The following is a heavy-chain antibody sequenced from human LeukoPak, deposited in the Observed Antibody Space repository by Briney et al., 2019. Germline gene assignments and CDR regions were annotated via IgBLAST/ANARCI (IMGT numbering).Heavy chain of an antibody. D-gene: IGHD3-22*01. V-gene: IGHV3-73*01. Sequence: GGSLRLSCAASGFTFSDSAMHWVRQASGKGLEWVGRIRSKANSYATAYAASVKGRFTISRDDSKNTAYLQMDSLKTEDTAVYYCTCRNYDSSGFYFSDIWGQGTMVTVSS. CDR1: GFTFSDSA. CDR3: TCRNYDSSGFYFSDI. J-gene: IGHJ3*02. CDR2: IRSKANSYAT.